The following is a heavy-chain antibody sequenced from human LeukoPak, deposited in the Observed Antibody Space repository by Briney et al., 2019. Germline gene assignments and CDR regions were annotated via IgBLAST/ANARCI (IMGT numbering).Heavy chain of an antibody. CDR3: ARDSGTFLSYYHKDD. J-gene: IGHJ4*02. Sequence: ASVKVSSEASVYTFTSSAISCVRQAPGQGLEWMGWISAYNGNTNYAQKLQGRVTMTTDTSTSTAYMELRSLRSDDTAVYYCARDSGTFLSYYHKDDWGQGTLVTVSS. CDR2: ISAYNGNT. V-gene: IGHV1-18*01. D-gene: IGHD3-10*01. CDR1: VYTFTSSA.